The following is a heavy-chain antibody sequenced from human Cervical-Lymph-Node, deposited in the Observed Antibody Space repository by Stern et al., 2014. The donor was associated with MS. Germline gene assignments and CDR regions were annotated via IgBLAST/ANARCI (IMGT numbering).Heavy chain of an antibody. CDR1: GITFSQSA. V-gene: IGHV1-58*03. Sequence: VQLVESGPEVKKPGTSVKVSCKASGITFSQSAVQWLRQARGQRPEWIGWVVGRNGHTNYAQSFQERVTITRDMSTSTVYMELRSLRSEDTAVYYCASERYTYYDDQRPPGGFGPWGQGTLVTVSS. D-gene: IGHD5-18*01. CDR2: VVGRNGHT. J-gene: IGHJ5*02. CDR3: ASERYTYYDDQRPPGGFGP.